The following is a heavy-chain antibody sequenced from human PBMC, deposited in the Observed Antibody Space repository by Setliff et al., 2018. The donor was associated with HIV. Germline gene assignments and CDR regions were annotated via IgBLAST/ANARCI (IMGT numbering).Heavy chain of an antibody. CDR3: TRRRRAPGIEDLEAY. CDR1: GYSFTNYW. Sequence: LGESLKISCKASGYSFTNYWIGWVRQMPGKGLEWIGVIYPGDSVTRYGPSFQGQVSISADTSITTAYLQWSSLKASDTAMYYCTRRRRAPGIEDLEAYWGQGTLVTVSS. J-gene: IGHJ4*02. V-gene: IGHV5-51*01. D-gene: IGHD1-26*01. CDR2: IYPGDSVT.